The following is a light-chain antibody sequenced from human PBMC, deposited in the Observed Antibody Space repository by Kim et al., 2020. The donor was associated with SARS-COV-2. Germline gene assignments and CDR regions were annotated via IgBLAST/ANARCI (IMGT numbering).Light chain of an antibody. J-gene: IGKJ5*01. CDR1: QGVSNY. Sequence: EIVLWQSPGTLSLSPGDRATLSCRASQGVSNYLAWYQQKPGQAPRLLIYEASKRAAGIPARFSGSGSGTDFTLTISRLEPGDSAVYFCQQRDSFGQGTRLELK. CDR3: QQRDS. CDR2: EAS. V-gene: IGKV3-11*01.